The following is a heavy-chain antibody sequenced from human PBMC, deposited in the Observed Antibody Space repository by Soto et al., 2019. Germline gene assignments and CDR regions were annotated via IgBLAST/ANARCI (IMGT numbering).Heavy chain of an antibody. CDR1: GFTLSEHY. D-gene: IGHD1-20*01. J-gene: IGHJ4*02. CDR2: TRNRANSYIT. Sequence: EVQLVESGGGLVQPGGSLRLSCVVSGFTLSEHYMDWVRQARGKGLEWIARTRNRANSYITEYVSSVKGRFTISRDDSKNSVYLQMNSLKSEDTAVYYCVRYNWDVVRVLVWGQGTLVTVSS. CDR3: VRYNWDVVRVLV. V-gene: IGHV3-72*01.